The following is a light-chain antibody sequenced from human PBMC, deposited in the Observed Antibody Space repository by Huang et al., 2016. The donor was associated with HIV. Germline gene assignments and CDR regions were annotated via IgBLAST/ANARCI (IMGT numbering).Light chain of an antibody. CDR3: QQYYSFPLT. V-gene: IGKV1-8*01. J-gene: IGKJ1*01. CDR1: QDINTY. Sequence: AIRITQSPSSLSASTGDKVSITCRASQDINTYLAWYQPKPGKASSLLIYATSTLQSGVPSSFSGSGSGTDFTLTITHLQSEYFATYYCQQYYSFPLTFGQGAQVEV. CDR2: ATS.